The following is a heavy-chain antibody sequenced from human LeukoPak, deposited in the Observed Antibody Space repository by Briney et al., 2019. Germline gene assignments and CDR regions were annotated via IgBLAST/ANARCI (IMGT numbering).Heavy chain of an antibody. J-gene: IGHJ4*02. CDR2: ISSSSSTI. CDR1: GFTFSSYE. CDR3: AREDCSGTSCRDY. Sequence: GSLRLSCAASGFTFSSYEMNWVRQAPGKGLEWVSYISSSSSTIYYADSVKGRFTISRDNAKNSLYLQMDSLRAEDTAVYYCAREDCSGTSCRDYWGQGTLVTVSS. D-gene: IGHD2-2*01. V-gene: IGHV3-48*03.